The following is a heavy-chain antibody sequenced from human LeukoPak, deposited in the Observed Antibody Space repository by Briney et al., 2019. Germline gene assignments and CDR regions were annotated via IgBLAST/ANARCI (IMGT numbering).Heavy chain of an antibody. CDR1: GFTFYNYA. J-gene: IGHJ4*02. CDR2: ISGSGGST. CDR3: AKRGVQQWLVDWYFGY. V-gene: IGHV3-23*01. D-gene: IGHD6-19*01. Sequence: PGGSLRLTCAATGFTFYNYAMSWVRQAPGKELEWVSGISGSGGSTFYAESVKGRFTISRDNSKLYLQMNSLRAEDTAVYYCAKRGVQQWLVDWYFGYWGQGTLVTVSS.